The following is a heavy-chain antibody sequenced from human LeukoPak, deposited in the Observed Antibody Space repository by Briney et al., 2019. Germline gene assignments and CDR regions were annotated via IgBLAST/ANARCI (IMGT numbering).Heavy chain of an antibody. D-gene: IGHD1-26*01. CDR3: ARVGATGSGYYFDY. Sequence: SETLSLTCTVSGGSISSYYWSWIRQPAGKGLEWIGRIYTSGSTNYNPSLKSRVTISVDKSKNQFSLKLSSVTAADTAVYYCARVGATGSGYYFDYWGQGTLVAVSS. J-gene: IGHJ4*02. CDR1: GGSISSYY. V-gene: IGHV4-4*07. CDR2: IYTSGST.